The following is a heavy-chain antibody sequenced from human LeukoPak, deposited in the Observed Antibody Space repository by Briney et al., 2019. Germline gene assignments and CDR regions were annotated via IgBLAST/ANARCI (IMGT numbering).Heavy chain of an antibody. CDR2: ISWDGGIT. D-gene: IGHD1-14*01. CDR1: GFTFDDYT. V-gene: IGHV3-43*01. Sequence: GGSLRLSCAASGFTFDDYTMHWVRQAPGKGLEWVSLISWDGGITDYADSVKGRFTISRDNSKNSLYLQMNSLRTEDTALYYCAKDTSDHGDYFDYWGQGTLVTASS. CDR3: AKDTSDHGDYFDY. J-gene: IGHJ4*02.